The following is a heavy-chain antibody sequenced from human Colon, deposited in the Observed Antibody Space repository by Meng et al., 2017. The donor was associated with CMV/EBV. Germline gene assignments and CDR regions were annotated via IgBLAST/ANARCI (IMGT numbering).Heavy chain of an antibody. Sequence: GSLRLSCAVYGGSFSGYYWSWIRQPPGKGLEWIGEINHSGSTNYNPSLKSRVTISVDTSKNQFSLKLSSVTAADTAVYYCARLRLITMVRGARDYYYGMDVWGQGTTVTSP. D-gene: IGHD3-10*01. CDR1: GGSFSGYY. V-gene: IGHV4-34*01. CDR3: ARLRLITMVRGARDYYYGMDV. J-gene: IGHJ6*02. CDR2: INHSGST.